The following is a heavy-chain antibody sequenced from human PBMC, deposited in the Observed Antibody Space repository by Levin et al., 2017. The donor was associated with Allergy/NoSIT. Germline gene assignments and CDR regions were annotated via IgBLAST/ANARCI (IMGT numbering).Heavy chain of an antibody. Sequence: ASVKVSCKPSRNTFTDYYLHWVRQAPGLGLEWMGWINPNDGTKYAPKFQGRITMTRDTSTSTAYMELSRLTSDDPAASFCSSHFGLIVKHVYVYGVDVWGQGTAVTVSS. V-gene: IGHV1-2*02. CDR3: SSHFGLIVKHVYVYGVDV. CDR1: RNTFTDYY. D-gene: IGHD3-16*02. J-gene: IGHJ6*02. CDR2: INPNDGT.